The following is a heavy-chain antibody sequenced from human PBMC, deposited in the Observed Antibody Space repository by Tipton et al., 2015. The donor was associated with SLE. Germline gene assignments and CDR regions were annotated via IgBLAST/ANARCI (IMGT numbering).Heavy chain of an antibody. J-gene: IGHJ3*02. CDR2: INHSGST. V-gene: IGHV4-34*01. Sequence: LRLSCAASGFTFSTYWMSWVRQAPGKGLEWIGEINHSGSTNYNPSLKSRVTISVDTSKNQFSLKLNSVTAADTAVYYCARDRVSGLGIWGQGTMVTVSA. CDR3: ARDRVSGLGI. D-gene: IGHD3-10*01. CDR1: GFTFSTYW.